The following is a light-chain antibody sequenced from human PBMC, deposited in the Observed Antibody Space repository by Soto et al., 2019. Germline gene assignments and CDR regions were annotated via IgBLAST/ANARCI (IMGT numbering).Light chain of an antibody. CDR1: QSISNW. V-gene: IGKV1-5*01. Sequence: DIQMTQSPPTLSASVGDRFSITCRASQSISNWLAWYQQKPGKAPKLLIYDASSLESGVPSRFSGSGSGTDFTLTISSLQPEDFATYYCLLDFSYFWAFGQGTKVDIK. CDR2: DAS. J-gene: IGKJ1*01. CDR3: LLDFSYFWA.